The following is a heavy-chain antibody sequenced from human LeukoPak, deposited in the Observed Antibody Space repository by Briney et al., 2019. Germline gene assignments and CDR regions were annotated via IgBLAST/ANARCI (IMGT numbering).Heavy chain of an antibody. CDR2: IHDSGST. CDR3: AKDSLSGCCLGPPDY. J-gene: IGHJ4*02. V-gene: IGHV4-30-4*07. CDR1: GDSISSGGYS. D-gene: IGHD6-19*01. Sequence: PSETLSLTCAVSGDSISSGGYSWSWIRQTPGTGLEWIAYIHDSGSTYNNPSLKSRLSISIDTSKNQFSLKLTSVTAEDTAVYYCAKDSLSGCCLGPPDYWGQGTLVTVSS.